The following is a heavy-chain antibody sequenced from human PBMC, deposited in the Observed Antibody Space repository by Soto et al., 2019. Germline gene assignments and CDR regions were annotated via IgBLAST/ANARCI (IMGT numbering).Heavy chain of an antibody. V-gene: IGHV4-39*01. CDR1: GSSISSSSYY. CDR2: IYYSGST. Sequence: PSETLSLTCTVPGSSISSSSYYWGWIRQPPGKGLEWIGSIYYSGSTYYNPSLKSRVTISVDTSKNQFSLKLSSVTAADTAVYYCARSLLEVRGVYYYYYGMDVWGQGTTVT. J-gene: IGHJ6*02. D-gene: IGHD3-10*01. CDR3: ARSLLEVRGVYYYYYGMDV.